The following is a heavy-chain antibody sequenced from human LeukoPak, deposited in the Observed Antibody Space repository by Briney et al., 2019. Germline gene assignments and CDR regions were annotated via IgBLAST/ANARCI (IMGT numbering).Heavy chain of an antibody. CDR1: GYTFTGYY. D-gene: IGHD4-23*01. CDR2: INPNSGGT. Sequence: ASVKVSCKASGYTFTGYYMHWVRQAPGQGLEWMGRINPNSGGTNYAQKFQGRVTMTRDTSISTAYMELSRLRSDDTAVYYCARDATTVVTPQAFDIWGQGTMVTVSS. J-gene: IGHJ3*02. V-gene: IGHV1-2*06. CDR3: ARDATTVVTPQAFDI.